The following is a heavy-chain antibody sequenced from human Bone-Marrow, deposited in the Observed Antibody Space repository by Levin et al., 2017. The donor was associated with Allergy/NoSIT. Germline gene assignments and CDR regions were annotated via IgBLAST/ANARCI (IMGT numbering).Heavy chain of an antibody. CDR1: GYTFTSYA. Sequence: GESLKISCKASGYTFTSYAMNWVRQAPGQGLEWMGWINTNTGNPTYAQRFTGRFVFSLDTSVSTAYLQISSLKAEDTAVYYCASPRITIFGVVIMDAFEIWGHGTMVTVSS. D-gene: IGHD3-3*01. J-gene: IGHJ3*02. CDR3: ASPRITIFGVVIMDAFEI. V-gene: IGHV7-4-1*02. CDR2: INTNTGNP.